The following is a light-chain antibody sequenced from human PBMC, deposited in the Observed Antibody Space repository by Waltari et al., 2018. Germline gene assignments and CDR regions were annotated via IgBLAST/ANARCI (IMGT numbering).Light chain of an antibody. V-gene: IGKV1-39*01. J-gene: IGKJ2*01. CDR1: QAISSY. Sequence: DIQMTQSPSSLSASVGDRVTVTCRASQAISSYLNRYQQKPGEAPKLLIYSASTLQTGVPSRFSGSGSETDFTLTISSLEPGDCATYFCQQSYRMPYTFGQGTKVEI. CDR3: QQSYRMPYT. CDR2: SAS.